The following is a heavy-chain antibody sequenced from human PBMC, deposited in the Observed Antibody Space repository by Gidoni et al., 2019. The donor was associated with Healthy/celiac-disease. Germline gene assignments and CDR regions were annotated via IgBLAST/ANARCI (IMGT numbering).Heavy chain of an antibody. CDR3: ARFPPVHYYDSSGYYHERALDY. J-gene: IGHJ4*02. CDR1: GGSISSYY. V-gene: IGHV4-59*01. CDR2: IYYSGST. D-gene: IGHD3-22*01. Sequence: QVQLQESGPGLVKPSETLSLTCTVSGGSISSYYWSWIRQPPGKGLEWIGYIYYSGSTNYNPSLKSRVTISVDTSKNQFSLKLSSVTAADTAVYYCARFPPVHYYDSSGYYHERALDYWGQGTLVTVSS.